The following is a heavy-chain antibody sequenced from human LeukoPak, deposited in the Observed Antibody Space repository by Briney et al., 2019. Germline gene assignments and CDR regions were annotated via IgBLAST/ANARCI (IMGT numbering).Heavy chain of an antibody. CDR3: ARVVYYDSSGYYV. CDR1: GFTFSSYS. J-gene: IGHJ4*02. Sequence: GGSLRLSCAASGFTFSSYSVTWVRQAPGKGLEWVSYISSSSSYIYYADSVKGRFTISRDNAKNSLYLQMNSLRAEDTAVYYCARVVYYDSSGYYVWGQGTLVTVSS. CDR2: ISSSSSYI. D-gene: IGHD3-22*01. V-gene: IGHV3-21*05.